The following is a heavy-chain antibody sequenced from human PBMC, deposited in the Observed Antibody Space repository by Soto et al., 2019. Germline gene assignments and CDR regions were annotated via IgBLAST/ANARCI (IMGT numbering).Heavy chain of an antibody. CDR1: GFTFSSYG. CDR2: IWYDGSNK. V-gene: IGHV3-33*01. CDR3: ARDLGSGWPKNYFDY. J-gene: IGHJ4*02. D-gene: IGHD6-19*01. Sequence: GGSLRLSCAASGFTFSSYGMHWVRQAPGKGLEWVAVIWYDGSNKNYADSVKGRFTISRDNSKNTLYLQMSSLRAEDTAVYYCARDLGSGWPKNYFDYWGQGTLVTVSS.